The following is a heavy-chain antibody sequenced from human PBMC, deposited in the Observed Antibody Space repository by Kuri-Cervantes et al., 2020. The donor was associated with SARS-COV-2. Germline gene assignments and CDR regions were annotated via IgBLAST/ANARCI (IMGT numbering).Heavy chain of an antibody. Sequence: GSLRLSCAVYGGSFSGYYWSWIRQPPGKGLEWIGEINHSGSANYNPSLKSRVTISVDTSKNQFSLKLSSVTAADTAVYYCARGDIVATSAYFDYWGQGNRV. D-gene: IGHD5-12*01. CDR3: ARGDIVATSAYFDY. CDR2: INHSGSA. V-gene: IGHV4-34*01. J-gene: IGHJ4*02. CDR1: GGSFSGYY.